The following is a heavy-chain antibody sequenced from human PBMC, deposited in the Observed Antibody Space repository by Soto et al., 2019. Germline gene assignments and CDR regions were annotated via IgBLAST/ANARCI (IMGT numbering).Heavy chain of an antibody. J-gene: IGHJ6*02. D-gene: IGHD5-12*01. CDR2: IYYSGST. V-gene: IGHV4-31*03. CDR3: ARDPGYSGYDFRYYYGMDV. Sequence: SETLSLTCTVSGGSLSSGGYYWSWISQHPGKGLEWIGYIYYSGSTYYNPSLKSRVTISVDTSKNQFSLKLSSVTAADTAVYYCARDPGYSGYDFRYYYGMDVWGQGTTVTVSS. CDR1: GGSLSSGGYY.